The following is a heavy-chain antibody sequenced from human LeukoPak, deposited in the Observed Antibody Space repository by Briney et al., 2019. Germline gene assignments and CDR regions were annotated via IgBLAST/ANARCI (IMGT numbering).Heavy chain of an antibody. J-gene: IGHJ3*02. D-gene: IGHD3-3*01. CDR2: INPNSGGT. Sequence: ASVKVSCKASGYTFTGYYMHWVRQAPGQGLEWIGWINPNSGGTNYAQKFQGRVTMTRDTSISTAYMELSRLRSDDTAVYYCARDVTIFGARDAFDIWGQGTMVTVSS. V-gene: IGHV1-2*02. CDR1: GYTFTGYY. CDR3: ARDVTIFGARDAFDI.